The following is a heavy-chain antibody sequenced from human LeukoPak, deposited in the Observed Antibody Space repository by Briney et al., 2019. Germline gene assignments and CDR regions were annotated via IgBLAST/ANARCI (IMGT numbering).Heavy chain of an antibody. V-gene: IGHV4-59*01. Sequence: SETLSLSCTVSGGSISSYSRSWIRQPPGKGLEWIGYISYTGSTNYNPSPKSRVPISVDTSKNQYSLKLSAVTAADTAVYYCARRDLNGGNFDYWGQGTLVTVSS. CDR1: GGSISSYS. CDR2: ISYTGST. CDR3: ARRDLNGGNFDY. D-gene: IGHD3-16*01. J-gene: IGHJ4*02.